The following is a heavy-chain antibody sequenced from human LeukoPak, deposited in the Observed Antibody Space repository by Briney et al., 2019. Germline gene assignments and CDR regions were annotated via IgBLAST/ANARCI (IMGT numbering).Heavy chain of an antibody. J-gene: IGHJ4*02. CDR2: ISGSGGST. CDR1: GFTFSSYT. CDR3: AKTYYYDSSGHLGFDY. D-gene: IGHD3-22*01. V-gene: IGHV3-23*01. Sequence: GGSLRLSCAASGFTFSSYTMNWVRQAPGKGLEWVSAISGSGGSTYYADSVKGRFTISRDNSKNTLYLQMNSLRAEDTAVYYCAKTYYYDSSGHLGFDYWGQGTLVTVSS.